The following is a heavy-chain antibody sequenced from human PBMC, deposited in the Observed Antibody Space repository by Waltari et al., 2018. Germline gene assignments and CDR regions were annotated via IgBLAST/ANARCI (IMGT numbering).Heavy chain of an antibody. J-gene: IGHJ4*02. Sequence: QVQLVQSGAEVKKPGSSVKVSCKASGGTFSSYAISWVRQAPGQGLEWMGRIIPIFGTANYAQKFQGRVTITADKSTSTAYMELSSLRSEDTAVYYCARKVHNYYDSSGYFGFDYWGQGTLVTVSS. V-gene: IGHV1-69*08. CDR1: GGTFSSYA. CDR2: IIPIFGTA. CDR3: ARKVHNYYDSSGYFGFDY. D-gene: IGHD3-22*01.